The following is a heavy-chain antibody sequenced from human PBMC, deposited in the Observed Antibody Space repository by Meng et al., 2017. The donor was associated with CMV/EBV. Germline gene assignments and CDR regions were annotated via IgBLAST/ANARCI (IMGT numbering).Heavy chain of an antibody. J-gene: IGHJ5*02. D-gene: IGHD2-2*01. Sequence: GSFSGYYWSWIRQPPGKGLEWIGEINHSGGTNYDPSLKSRVTISVDTSKNQFSLKLSSVTAADTAVYYCARGVGYCSSTSCYPRFDPWGQGTLVTVSS. CDR1: GSFSGYY. CDR2: INHSGGT. CDR3: ARGVGYCSSTSCYPRFDP. V-gene: IGHV4-34*01.